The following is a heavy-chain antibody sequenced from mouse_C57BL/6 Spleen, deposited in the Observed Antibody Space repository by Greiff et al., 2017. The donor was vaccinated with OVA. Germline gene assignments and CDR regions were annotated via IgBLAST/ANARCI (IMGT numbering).Heavy chain of an antibody. CDR3: AREGIYDGYYGGAMDY. J-gene: IGHJ4*01. V-gene: IGHV1-55*01. CDR2: IYPGSGNT. CDR1: GYTFTSYW. D-gene: IGHD2-3*01. Sequence: QVQLQQPGAELVKPGASVKMSCKASGYTFTSYWITWVKQRPGQGLEWIGDIYPGSGNTYYNEKFKGKATLTAEKSSSTAYMQLSSLTSEDSAVYFCAREGIYDGYYGGAMDYWGQGTSVTVSS.